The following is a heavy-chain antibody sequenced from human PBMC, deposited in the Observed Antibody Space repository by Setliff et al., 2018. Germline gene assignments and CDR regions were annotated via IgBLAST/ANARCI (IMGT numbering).Heavy chain of an antibody. CDR2: IYYSVST. D-gene: IGHD1-1*01. CDR1: GGSISSGDYY. V-gene: IGHV4-30-4*08. Sequence: SETLSLTCTVSGGSISSGDYYWSWIRQPPGKGLEWIGYIYYSVSTYYNPSLKSRVTISVDTSKNQFPLKLSSVTAADTAVYYCAREAPGYAFDIWGQGTMVTVSS. J-gene: IGHJ3*02. CDR3: AREAPGYAFDI.